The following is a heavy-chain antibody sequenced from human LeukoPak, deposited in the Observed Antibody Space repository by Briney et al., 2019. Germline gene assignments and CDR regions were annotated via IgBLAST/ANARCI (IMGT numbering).Heavy chain of an antibody. D-gene: IGHD1-26*01. CDR3: AKGLQWELPFDY. CDR2: ISGSGSST. CDR1: GFTFSTYA. V-gene: IGHV3-23*01. J-gene: IGHJ4*02. Sequence: GGSLRLSCAASGFTFSTYAMSWVRQAPGKGLEWLSSISGSGSSTYYADSVKGRFTISRDNSKNTLYVQMNSPRAEDTAVYSCAKGLQWELPFDYWGQGTLVTVSS.